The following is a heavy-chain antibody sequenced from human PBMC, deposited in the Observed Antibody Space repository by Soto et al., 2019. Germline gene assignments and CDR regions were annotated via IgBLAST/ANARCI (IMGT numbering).Heavy chain of an antibody. J-gene: IGHJ6*03. CDR1: GGSISSGGYY. V-gene: IGHV4-31*03. Sequence: SETLSLTCTVSGGSISSGGYYWSWIRQHPGKGLEWIGYIYYSGSTYYNPSLKSRVTISVDTSKNQFSLKLSSVTAADTAVYYCARIWADHIPIFGVADPSPPYYYYYYMDVWGKGTTVTVSS. CDR2: IYYSGST. CDR3: ARIWADHIPIFGVADPSPPYYYYYYMDV. D-gene: IGHD3-3*01.